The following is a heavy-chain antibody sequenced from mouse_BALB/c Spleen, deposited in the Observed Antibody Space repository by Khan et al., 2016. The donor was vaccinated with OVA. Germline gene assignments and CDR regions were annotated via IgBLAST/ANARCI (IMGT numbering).Heavy chain of an antibody. V-gene: IGHV2-3*01. J-gene: IGHJ4*01. CDR2: IWGDGST. D-gene: IGHD1-3*01. CDR1: GFSLNSYG. CDR3: SELTPDYYSMDY. Sequence: QVQLLETGPGLVAPSQSLSITCTASGFSLNSYGVNWVRQPPGKGLEWMGVIWGDGSTNYHSALKSRLIISKDDYKSQAFLILHSMQTDDTATFYCSELTPDYYSMDYWGQGTSVTVSS.